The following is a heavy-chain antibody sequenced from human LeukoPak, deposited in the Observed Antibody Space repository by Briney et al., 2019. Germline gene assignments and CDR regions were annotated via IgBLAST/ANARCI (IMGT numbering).Heavy chain of an antibody. CDR2: IYYSGST. V-gene: IGHV4-31*03. D-gene: IGHD6-6*01. CDR3: ARGFPSSSRWFDP. J-gene: IGHJ5*02. Sequence: SETLSLTCTVSGGSISSGGYYWSWIRQHPGKGLEWIGYIYYSGSTYYNPSLKSRVTISVDTSNNQFSLKLNSVTAADTAVYYCARGFPSSSRWFDPWGQGTLVTVSS. CDR1: GGSISSGGYY.